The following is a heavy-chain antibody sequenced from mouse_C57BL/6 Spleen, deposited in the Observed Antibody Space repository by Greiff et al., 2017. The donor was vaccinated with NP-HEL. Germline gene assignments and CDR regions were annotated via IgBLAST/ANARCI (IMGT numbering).Heavy chain of an antibody. D-gene: IGHD1-2*01. V-gene: IGHV1-63*01. J-gene: IGHJ2*01. Sequence: VQLQESGAELVRPGTSVKMSCKASGYTFTNYWIGWAKQRPGHGLEWIGDIYPGGGYTNYNEKFKGKATLTADKSSSTAYMQFSSLTSEDSAIYYCARGYQYYFDYWGQGTTLTVSS. CDR1: GYTFTNYW. CDR2: IYPGGGYT. CDR3: ARGYQYYFDY.